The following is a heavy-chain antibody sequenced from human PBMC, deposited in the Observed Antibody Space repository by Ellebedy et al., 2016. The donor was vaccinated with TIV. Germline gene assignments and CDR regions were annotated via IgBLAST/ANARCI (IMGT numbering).Heavy chain of an antibody. D-gene: IGHD3-22*01. CDR3: ARNSRSGYYYGIDY. CDR2: IHHSGST. Sequence: SETLSLTXPIYSGSSSHYYWTWIRQVPGKGLEWIGEIHHSGSTDYNPSLKSRLTISVGTSNNQLSLRMTSVTAADTAVYYCARNSRSGYYYGIDYWGQGTLVTVS. J-gene: IGHJ4*02. CDR1: SGSSSHYY. V-gene: IGHV4-34*01.